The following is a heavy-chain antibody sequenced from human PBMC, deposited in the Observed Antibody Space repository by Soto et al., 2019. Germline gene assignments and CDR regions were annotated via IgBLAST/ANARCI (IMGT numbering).Heavy chain of an antibody. CDR3: AKGKVAYDNSGLQYFYYFPMNV. V-gene: IGHV3-23*01. CDR2: ISGGGGTT. D-gene: IGHD3-22*01. J-gene: IGHJ6*02. CDR1: GFTFSSYT. Sequence: PGGSLRLSCVASGFTFSSYTMNWVRQAPGKGLEWVSVISGGGGTTYYADSVKGRFRISRDNSKNTLYLQMNSLRVEDTAVYYCAKGKVAYDNSGLQYFYYFPMNVWGQGTTVTVSS.